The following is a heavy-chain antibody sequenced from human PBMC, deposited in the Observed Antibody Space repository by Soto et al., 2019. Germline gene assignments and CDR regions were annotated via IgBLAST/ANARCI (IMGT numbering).Heavy chain of an antibody. CDR3: ARCGDYDHVWGGYRYYPAFDY. CDR1: GGSISSGGYS. CDR2: IYHSGST. J-gene: IGHJ4*02. Sequence: PSETLSLTCAVSGGSISSGGYSWSWIRQPPGKGLEWIGYIYHSGSTYYNPSLKSRVTISVDRSKNQFSLKLSSVTAADTAVYYGARCGDYDHVWGGYRYYPAFDYWGQGTLVTVSS. V-gene: IGHV4-30-2*01. D-gene: IGHD3-16*02.